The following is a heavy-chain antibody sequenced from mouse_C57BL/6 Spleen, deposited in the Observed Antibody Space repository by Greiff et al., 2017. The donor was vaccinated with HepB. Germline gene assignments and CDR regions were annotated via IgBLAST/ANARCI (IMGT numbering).Heavy chain of an antibody. CDR3: ASYDYDGDYYAMDY. D-gene: IGHD2-4*01. CDR2: IWSGGST. J-gene: IGHJ4*01. Sequence: VQLKESGPGLVQPSQSLSITCTVSGFSLTSYGVHWVRQSPGKGLEWLGVIWSGGSTDYNAAFISRLSISKDNSKSQVFFKMNSLQADDTAIYYCASYDYDGDYYAMDYWGQGTSVTVSS. V-gene: IGHV2-2*01. CDR1: GFSLTSYG.